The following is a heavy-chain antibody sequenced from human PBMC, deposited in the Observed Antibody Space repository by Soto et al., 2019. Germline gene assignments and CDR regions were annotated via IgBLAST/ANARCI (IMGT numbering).Heavy chain of an antibody. D-gene: IGHD6-13*01. CDR2: IYYSGSA. V-gene: IGHV4-59*01. J-gene: IGHJ6*02. Sequence: SETLSLTCTVSGASIDNFYWSWIRQPPGKGLEWIGYIYYSGSATYKPSLKSRVTISVDTSRNQFSLRLRSVTAADTAVYYCARDVGYSSLDHHGMDVWGQGTTVTVSS. CDR1: GASIDNFY. CDR3: ARDVGYSSLDHHGMDV.